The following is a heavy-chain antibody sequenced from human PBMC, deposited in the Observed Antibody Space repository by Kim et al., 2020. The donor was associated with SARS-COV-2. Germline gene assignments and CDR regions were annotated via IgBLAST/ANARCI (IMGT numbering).Heavy chain of an antibody. CDR3: AKDLRSDLGAQPSSNTWD. CDR1: GFTFRNYA. D-gene: IGHD6-13*01. J-gene: IGHJ4*02. Sequence: GGSLRLSCAASGFTFRNYAMSWVRQAPGKGLEWVSTISGSGGSTYYPDSVKGRFTISRDNSKNTLYVYLQMNSLRAEDTAVYYCAKDLRSDLGAQPSSNTWDWGRGTLVTVSS. CDR2: ISGSGGST. V-gene: IGHV3-23*01.